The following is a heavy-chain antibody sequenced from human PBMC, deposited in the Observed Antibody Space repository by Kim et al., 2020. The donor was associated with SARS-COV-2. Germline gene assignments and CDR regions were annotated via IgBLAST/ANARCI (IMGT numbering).Heavy chain of an antibody. Sequence: AQKFQGRVTRTRDTSTSTVYMELSSLRSEDTAVYYCAGRSYSSGWYADYWGQGTLVTVSS. V-gene: IGHV1-46*01. J-gene: IGHJ4*02. D-gene: IGHD6-19*01. CDR3: AGRSYSSGWYADY.